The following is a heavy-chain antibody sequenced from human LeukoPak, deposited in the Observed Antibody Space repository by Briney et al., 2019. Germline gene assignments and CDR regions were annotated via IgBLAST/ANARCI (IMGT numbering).Heavy chain of an antibody. J-gene: IGHJ4*02. D-gene: IGHD6-19*01. CDR2: ISFSGSTI. CDR1: GFTFSDYY. CDR3: VRDASSGWYYFDY. Sequence: GGSLRLSCAASGFTFSDYYMSWIRQAPGKGLEWVSYISFSGSTIYYADSVKGRFTISRDNAKNSLYLQMNSLRAEDTAVYYCVRDASSGWYYFDYWGQGTLVTVSS. V-gene: IGHV3-11*04.